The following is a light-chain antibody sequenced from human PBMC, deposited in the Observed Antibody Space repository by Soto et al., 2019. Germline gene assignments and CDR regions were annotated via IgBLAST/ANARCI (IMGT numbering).Light chain of an antibody. V-gene: IGLV1-44*01. CDR3: AAWDDSLNGLV. CDR1: SSNIGSNT. J-gene: IGLJ2*01. Sequence: QSVLTQPPSASGTPGQRVTISCSGSSSNIGSNTVNWYQQLPGTAPKLLIYSNNQRPSGVPDRFSVSKSGTSASLAISGLQSEDEADYYCAAWDDSLNGLVFGGGTKRTVL. CDR2: SNN.